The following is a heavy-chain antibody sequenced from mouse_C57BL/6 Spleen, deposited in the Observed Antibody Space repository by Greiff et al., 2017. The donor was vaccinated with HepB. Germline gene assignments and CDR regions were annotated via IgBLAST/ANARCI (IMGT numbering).Heavy chain of an antibody. V-gene: IGHV14-4*01. CDR3: TPSYGSRAWFAY. Sequence: VHVKQSGAELVRPGASVKLSCTASGFNIKDDYMHWVKQRPEQGLEWIGWIDPENGDTEYASKFQGKATITADTSSNTAYLQLSSLTSEDTAVYYCTPSYGSRAWFAYWGQGTLVTVSA. D-gene: IGHD1-1*01. J-gene: IGHJ3*01. CDR1: GFNIKDDY. CDR2: IDPENGDT.